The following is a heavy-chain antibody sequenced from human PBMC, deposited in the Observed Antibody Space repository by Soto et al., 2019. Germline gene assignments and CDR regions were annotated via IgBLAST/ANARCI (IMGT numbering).Heavy chain of an antibody. Sequence: EVQLVESGGGLVQPGGSLRLSCAASGFTFSSYWMHWVRQAPGKGLVWVSRINSDGSSTSYADSVKGRFTISRDNAKNTLYLQMNSLRAEDTAVYYCARGGFFLEWFLMFDYWGQGTLVTVSS. CDR1: GFTFSSYW. D-gene: IGHD3-3*01. CDR2: INSDGSST. CDR3: ARGGFFLEWFLMFDY. J-gene: IGHJ4*02. V-gene: IGHV3-74*01.